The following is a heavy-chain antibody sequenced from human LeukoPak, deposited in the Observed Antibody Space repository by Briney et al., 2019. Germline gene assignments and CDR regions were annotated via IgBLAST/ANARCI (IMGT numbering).Heavy chain of an antibody. J-gene: IGHJ4*02. V-gene: IGHV3-9*01. CDR3: AKADYYYDSSGYNLFDY. D-gene: IGHD3-22*01. Sequence: HPGRSLRLSCAASGFTFDDYAMHWVRQAPGKGLEWVSGISWNSGSIGYADSVKGRFTISRDNAKNSLCLQMNSLRAEDTALYYCAKADYYYDSSGYNLFDYWGRGTLVTVSS. CDR1: GFTFDDYA. CDR2: ISWNSGSI.